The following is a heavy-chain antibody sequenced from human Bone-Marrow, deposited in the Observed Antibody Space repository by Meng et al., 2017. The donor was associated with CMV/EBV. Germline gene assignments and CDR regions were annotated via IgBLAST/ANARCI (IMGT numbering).Heavy chain of an antibody. CDR1: GFTFDDYG. D-gene: IGHD3-3*01. J-gene: IGHJ6*02. V-gene: IGHV3-20*04. CDR2: INWNGGST. CDR3: ARGMEWLSPMDV. Sequence: GESLKISCAASGFTFDDYGMSWVRQAPGKGLEWVSGINWNGGSTGYADSVKGRFTISRDNAKNSLYLQMNSLRAEDTAVYYCARGMEWLSPMDVWDQGTTVTVSS.